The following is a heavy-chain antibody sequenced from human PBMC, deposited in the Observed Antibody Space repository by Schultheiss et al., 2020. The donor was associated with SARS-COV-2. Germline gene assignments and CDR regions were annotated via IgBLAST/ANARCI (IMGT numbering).Heavy chain of an antibody. CDR1: GFTFSSYG. V-gene: IGHV3-33*01. CDR3: TTDYYYDSSGYYYYYYYYMDV. CDR2: IWYDGSNK. Sequence: GGSLRISCAASGFTFSSYGMHWVRQAPGKGLEWVAVIWYDGSNKYYADSVKGRFTISRDDSKNTLYLQMNSLKTEDTAVYYCTTDYYYDSSGYYYYYYYYMDVWGKGTTVTVSS. J-gene: IGHJ6*03. D-gene: IGHD3-22*01.